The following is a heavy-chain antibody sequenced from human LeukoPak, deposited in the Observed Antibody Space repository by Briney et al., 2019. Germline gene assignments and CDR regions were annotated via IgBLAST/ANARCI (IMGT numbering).Heavy chain of an antibody. D-gene: IGHD3-10*01. CDR3: ARDHYYGSGTQVEYFDY. CDR1: GFTFSSYE. CDR2: ISSSGSTI. Sequence: PGGSLRLSCAASGFTFSSYEMNWVRQAPGKGLERVSYISSSGSTIYYADSVKGRFTISRDNAKNSLYLQMNSLRAEDTAVYYCARDHYYGSGTQVEYFDYWGQGTLVTVSS. J-gene: IGHJ4*02. V-gene: IGHV3-48*03.